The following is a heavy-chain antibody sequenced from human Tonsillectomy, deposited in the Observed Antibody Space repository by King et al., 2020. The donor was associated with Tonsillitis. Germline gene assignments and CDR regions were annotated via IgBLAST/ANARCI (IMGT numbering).Heavy chain of an antibody. Sequence: DVQLVESGGGLVQPGGSLRLFCAASGFTFSSYWMHWVRQAPGKGLVWVSRINSDGSSTSYADSVKGRFTISRDNAKNTLYLQMNSLRDEDTAVYYCARGGYYDFWSGYPQVYFDYWGQGTLVTVSS. D-gene: IGHD3-3*01. CDR2: INSDGSST. V-gene: IGHV3-74*01. CDR1: GFTFSSYW. CDR3: ARGGYYDFWSGYPQVYFDY. J-gene: IGHJ4*02.